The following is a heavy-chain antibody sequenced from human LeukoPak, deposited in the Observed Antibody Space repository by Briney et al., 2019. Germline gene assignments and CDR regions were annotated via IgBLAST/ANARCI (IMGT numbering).Heavy chain of an antibody. CDR2: IIPIFGTA. Sequence: SVKVSCKASGGTFSSYAISWVRQAPGQGLEWMGGIIPIFGTANYAQKFQGRVTITADESTSTAYMELSSLRSEDTAVYYCAREGIAAERWFDPWGQGTLVTVSS. V-gene: IGHV1-69*01. CDR3: AREGIAAERWFDP. D-gene: IGHD6-13*01. J-gene: IGHJ5*02. CDR1: GGTFSSYA.